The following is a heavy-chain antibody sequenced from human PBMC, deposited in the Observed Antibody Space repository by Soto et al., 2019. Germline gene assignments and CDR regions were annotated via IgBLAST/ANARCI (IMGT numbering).Heavy chain of an antibody. Sequence: LRLSCAASGFIFSSYGMHWVRQAPGKGLEWVAVIWYDGSNTYYADPVKGRFTISRDNSKNTLFLQMNSLRDEDTAAYYCASSAAWGRGTLVTVSS. D-gene: IGHD6-19*01. V-gene: IGHV3-33*01. CDR1: GFIFSSYG. CDR3: ASSAA. CDR2: IWYDGSNT. J-gene: IGHJ5*02.